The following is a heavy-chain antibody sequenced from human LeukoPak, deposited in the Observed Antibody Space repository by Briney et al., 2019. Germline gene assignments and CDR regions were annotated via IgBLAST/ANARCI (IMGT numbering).Heavy chain of an antibody. CDR2: ISAYNGNT. D-gene: IGHD3-10*01. V-gene: IGHV1-18*04. CDR1: GYTFTSYG. CDR3: ARDLITTVRGVTTEYNWFDP. J-gene: IGHJ5*02. Sequence: ASVKVSCKASGYTFTSYGISWVRQAPGQGLEWMGWISAYNGNTNYAQKLQARVTMTTNTSTSTAYIELRSLRSDDTAVYYCARDLITTVRGVTTEYNWFDPWGQGTLVTVSS.